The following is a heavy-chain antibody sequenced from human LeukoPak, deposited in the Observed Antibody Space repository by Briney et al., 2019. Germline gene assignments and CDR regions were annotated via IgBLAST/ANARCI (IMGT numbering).Heavy chain of an antibody. Sequence: GGSLRLFCAASVFIFSSYGMHWVRSARGKGLELAAVISYVGSNKYYADSVKGRFTIYRDNSKNTLYLQMNSLRAEDTAVYYCAKDEGYCSGGSCYLTYYFDYWGQGTLVTVSS. D-gene: IGHD2-15*01. V-gene: IGHV3-30*18. CDR2: ISYVGSNK. CDR1: VFIFSSYG. CDR3: AKDEGYCSGGSCYLTYYFDY. J-gene: IGHJ4*02.